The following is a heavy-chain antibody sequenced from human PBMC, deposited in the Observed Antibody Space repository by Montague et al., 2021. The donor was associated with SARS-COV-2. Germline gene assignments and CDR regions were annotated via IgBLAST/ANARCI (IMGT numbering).Heavy chain of an antibody. CDR1: GGSISSSSYY. CDR3: ASPTYYYDSSGSDAFDI. J-gene: IGHJ3*02. D-gene: IGHD3-22*01. V-gene: IGHV4-39*01. CDR2: IYHSGST. Sequence: SETLSLTCTVSGGSISSSSYYWGWIRQPPGKGLEWIGSIYHSGSTYYNPSLKSRVTISVDTSKNQFSLKLSSVAAADTAVYYCASPTYYYDSSGSDAFDIWGQGTRVTVSS.